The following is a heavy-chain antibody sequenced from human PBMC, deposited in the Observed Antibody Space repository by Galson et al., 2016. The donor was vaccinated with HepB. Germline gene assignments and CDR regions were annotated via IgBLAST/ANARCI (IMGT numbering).Heavy chain of an antibody. CDR2: ISRSGDSI. V-gene: IGHV3-23*01. CDR1: GFTFSSCA. J-gene: IGHJ4*02. CDR3: WKEYPQDAVA. Sequence: SLRLSCAASGFTFSSCAMSWVRQAPGKGLEWVSGISRSGDSIYYAESMRGRFTISRDNSKNMLYTQMSSLKAEDTALYYCWKEYPQDAVAWGPGTLVTVSS. D-gene: IGHD6-19*01.